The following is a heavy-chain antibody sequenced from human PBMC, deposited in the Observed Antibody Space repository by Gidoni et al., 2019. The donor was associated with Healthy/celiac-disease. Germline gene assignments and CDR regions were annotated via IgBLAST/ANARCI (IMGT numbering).Heavy chain of an antibody. V-gene: IGHV3-33*01. Sequence: QVQLVESGGGVVQPGRSLRLSCAASGFTFSSYGMHWVRQAPGKGLEWVAVIWYDGSNKYYADSVKGRFTISRDNSKNTLYLQMNSLRAEDTAVYYCARYAHPYDFWSGYRDAFDIWGQGTMVTVSS. J-gene: IGHJ3*02. CDR3: ARYAHPYDFWSGYRDAFDI. CDR2: IWYDGSNK. CDR1: GFTFSSYG. D-gene: IGHD3-3*01.